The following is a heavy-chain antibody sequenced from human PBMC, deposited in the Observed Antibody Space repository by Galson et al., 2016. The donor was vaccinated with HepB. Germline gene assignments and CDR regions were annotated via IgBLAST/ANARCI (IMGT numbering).Heavy chain of an antibody. J-gene: IGHJ4*02. CDR2: ISHTGST. D-gene: IGHD3-22*01. Sequence: VSGGSINPYYWTWIRQTPGKGLEWIGYISHTGSTHYNPSLKSRVTISVDTSKNQFSLKLSSVTAADTAVYYCARMSYFDISGYDYYFDYWGQGTLVTVSS. CDR1: GGSINPYY. V-gene: IGHV4-59*01. CDR3: ARMSYFDISGYDYYFDY.